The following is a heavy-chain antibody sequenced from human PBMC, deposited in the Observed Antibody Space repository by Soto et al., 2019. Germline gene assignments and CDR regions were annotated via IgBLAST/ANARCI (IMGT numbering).Heavy chain of an antibody. CDR3: ARGGGSDSFDY. Sequence: SETLSLTCTVSGAPITFGGYSWSWIRQTPGKDLEWIGYINHLETTFYNPSFESRLTLSIDRAKNQFSLKLHSMSAADRAVYFCARGGGSDSFDYWGQGILVTVSS. CDR1: GAPITFGGYS. J-gene: IGHJ4*02. D-gene: IGHD1-26*01. CDR2: INHLETT. V-gene: IGHV4-30-2*01.